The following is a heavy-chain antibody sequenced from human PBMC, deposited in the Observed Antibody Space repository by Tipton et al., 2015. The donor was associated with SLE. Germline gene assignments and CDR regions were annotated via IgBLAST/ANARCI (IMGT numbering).Heavy chain of an antibody. CDR2: INHSGST. CDR1: GGSFSGFY. V-gene: IGHV4-34*01. Sequence: TLSLTCAVYGGSFSGFYWTWIRQPPGKGLEWIGEINHSGSTNYNPSLKSRVTISVDTSKNQFSLKLSSVTAADTAVYYCAKSLSVPTPINWFDSWGQGTLVTVSS. J-gene: IGHJ5*01. CDR3: AKSLSVPTPINWFDS. D-gene: IGHD2-2*01.